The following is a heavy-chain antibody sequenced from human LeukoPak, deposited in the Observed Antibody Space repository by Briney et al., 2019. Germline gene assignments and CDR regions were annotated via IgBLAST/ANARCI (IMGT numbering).Heavy chain of an antibody. CDR1: GFTIGSYA. D-gene: IGHD6-19*01. Sequence: GGSLRLSCAASGFTIGSYAMSWVRQAPGKGLEWVSVISGSGGSTYYADSVKGRFTISRDNSKNTLYLQMNSLRAEDTAVYYCAIDAAGYSSGWYFDYWGQGTLVTVSS. CDR2: ISGSGGST. V-gene: IGHV3-23*01. CDR3: AIDAAGYSSGWYFDY. J-gene: IGHJ4*02.